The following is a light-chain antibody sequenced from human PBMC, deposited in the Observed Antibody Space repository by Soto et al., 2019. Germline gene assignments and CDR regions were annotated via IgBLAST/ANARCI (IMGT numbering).Light chain of an antibody. V-gene: IGLV1-44*01. J-gene: IGLJ3*02. Sequence: QPVLTQPPSASGTPGQRVTISCSGSSSNIGSNPVNWYQQLPGTAPKLLISNNNQRPSGVPDRFSGSKSGTSASLAISGLQSEDEGDYYCAAWDDSLNGWEFGGGTKLTVL. CDR1: SSNIGSNP. CDR2: NNN. CDR3: AAWDDSLNGWE.